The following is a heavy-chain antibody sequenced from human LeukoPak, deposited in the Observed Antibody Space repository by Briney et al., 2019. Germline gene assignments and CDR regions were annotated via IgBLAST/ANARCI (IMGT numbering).Heavy chain of an antibody. J-gene: IGHJ3*02. V-gene: IGHV3-74*01. CDR1: GFTFSSYW. D-gene: IGHD3-10*01. CDR3: ARVWGDSIWFGEFDAFDI. CDR2: INSDGSST. Sequence: PGGSLRLSCAASGFTFSSYWMHWVRQAPGKGLVWVSRINSDGSSTSYADSVKGRFTISRDNAKNTLYLQMNSLRAEDTAVYYCARVWGDSIWFGEFDAFDIWGQGTMVTVSS.